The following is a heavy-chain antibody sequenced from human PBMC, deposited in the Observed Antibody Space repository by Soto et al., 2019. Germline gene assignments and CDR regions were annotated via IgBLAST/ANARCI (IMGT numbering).Heavy chain of an antibody. CDR1: GGSISSSSYY. CDR3: ARGDYGGNRSPNWFDP. Sequence: KTSGTLSLTCTVSGGSISSSSYYWGWIRQPPGKGLEWIGSIYYSGSTYYNPSLKSRVTISVDTSKNQFSLRLSSVTAADTAVYYCARGDYGGNRSPNWFDPWGQGTLVTVSS. V-gene: IGHV4-39*01. D-gene: IGHD4-17*01. CDR2: IYYSGST. J-gene: IGHJ5*02.